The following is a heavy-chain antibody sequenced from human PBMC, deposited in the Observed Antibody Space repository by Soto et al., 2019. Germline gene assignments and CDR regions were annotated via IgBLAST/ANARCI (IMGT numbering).Heavy chain of an antibody. CDR1: GYTFTSYY. V-gene: IGHV1-46*01. CDR3: ARDSPGTAMVKLWAGNWFDP. Sequence: QVQLVQSGAEVKKPGASVKVSCKASGYTFTSYYMHWVRQAPGQGLEWMGIINPSGGSTSYAQKFQGRVTMTRDTSTSTVYMELSSLRSEDTAVYYCARDSPGTAMVKLWAGNWFDPWGQGTLVTVSS. J-gene: IGHJ5*02. CDR2: INPSGGST. D-gene: IGHD5-18*01.